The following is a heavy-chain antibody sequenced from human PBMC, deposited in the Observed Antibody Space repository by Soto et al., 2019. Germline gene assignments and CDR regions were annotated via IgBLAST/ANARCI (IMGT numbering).Heavy chain of an antibody. V-gene: IGHV4-59*01. J-gene: IGHJ5*02. CDR2: IYYSGST. CDR1: GGSISSYY. CDR3: ARSSWNANTNWFDP. Sequence: SETLSLTCTVSGGSISSYYWSWIRQPPGKGLEWIGYIYYSGSTNYNPSLKSRVTISVDTSKNQFSLKLSPVTAADTAVYYCARSSWNANTNWFDPWGQGTLVTVSS. D-gene: IGHD1-1*01.